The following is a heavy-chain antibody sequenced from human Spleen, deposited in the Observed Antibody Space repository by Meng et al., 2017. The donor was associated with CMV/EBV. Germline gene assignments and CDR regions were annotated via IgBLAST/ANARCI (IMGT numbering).Heavy chain of an antibody. Sequence: SIRSNAYYWGWIRQPPGKGLEWIGSIYYSGSTYYNPSLKSRVTISVDTSKNHFSLKLSSVTAADTAVYYCARSSRTGYDFWSSFIDYWGQGTLVTVSS. V-gene: IGHV4-39*07. CDR3: ARSSRTGYDFWSSFIDY. D-gene: IGHD3-3*01. CDR1: SIRSNAYY. CDR2: IYYSGST. J-gene: IGHJ4*02.